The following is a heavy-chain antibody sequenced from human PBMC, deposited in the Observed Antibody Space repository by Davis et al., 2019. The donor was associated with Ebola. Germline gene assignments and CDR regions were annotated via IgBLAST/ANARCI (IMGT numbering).Heavy chain of an antibody. CDR3: SRGEGGSNYVQGGFGY. D-gene: IGHD4-11*01. CDR1: GLIVSDNY. V-gene: IGHV3-53*01. J-gene: IGHJ4*02. Sequence: GESLKISCAASGLIVSDNYMSWVRQAPGKGPEWVSVLYRDGRTYYADSVKGRFTISRDDSKSIAYLQMNSLQSEDTAVYFCSRGEGGSNYVQGGFGYWGRGTLVTVSS. CDR2: LYRDGRT.